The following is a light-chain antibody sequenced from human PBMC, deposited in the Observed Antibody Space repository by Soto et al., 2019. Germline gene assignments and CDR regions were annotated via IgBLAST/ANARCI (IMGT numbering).Light chain of an antibody. CDR2: AAS. J-gene: IGKJ2*01. V-gene: IGKV1-39*01. CDR3: QQSYSTPPYT. Sequence: DIQMTQSPSSLSASVGDRVTITCRASQSISSYLNWYQQXXXXXPKLLIYAASSLQSGVPSRFSGSGSGTDFTLTISSLQPEDFATYYCQQSYSTPPYTFGQGTKLEIK. CDR1: QSISSY.